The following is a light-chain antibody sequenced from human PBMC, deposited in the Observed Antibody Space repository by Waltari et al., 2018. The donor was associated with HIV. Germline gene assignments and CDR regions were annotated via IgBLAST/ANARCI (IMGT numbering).Light chain of an antibody. J-gene: IGLJ1*01. Sequence: QSALTQPRSVSGSPGQSVSIPCTGTSSDVGNYNRVSWYQKNPGKAPKVIIYNVSERPSGVPDRFSGSKSANTASLTISRLQPEDEADYYCCSYAGTYKVFGTGTQVTVL. CDR3: CSYAGTYKV. V-gene: IGLV2-11*01. CDR2: NVS. CDR1: SSDVGNYNR.